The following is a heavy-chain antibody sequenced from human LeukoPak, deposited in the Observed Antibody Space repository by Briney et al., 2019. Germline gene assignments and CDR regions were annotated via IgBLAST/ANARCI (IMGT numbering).Heavy chain of an antibody. J-gene: IGHJ4*02. V-gene: IGHV3-20*04. Sequence: GGSLRLSCAASGFTFDDYGMSWVRQAPGKGLEWVSGINWNGGSTGYADSVKGRFTISRDNSKNTLYLQMNSLRAEDTAVYYCARATKRIAANYYFDYWGQGTLVTVSS. CDR3: ARATKRIAANYYFDY. CDR2: INWNGGST. CDR1: GFTFDDYG. D-gene: IGHD6-6*01.